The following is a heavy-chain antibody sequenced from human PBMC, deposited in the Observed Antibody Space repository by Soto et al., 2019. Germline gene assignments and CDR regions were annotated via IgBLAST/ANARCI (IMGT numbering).Heavy chain of an antibody. CDR3: ARAWDSSAYYYGDDALDI. CDR2: ISSSSSYI. D-gene: IGHD3-22*01. Sequence: GGSLRLSCAASGFTLSSYSMNCVRQAPGKGLEWVSSISSSSSYIYYADSVKGRFTISRDNSKNSLYLQMKSLRAEDTAVYYCARAWDSSAYYYGDDALDILVQGTMVTVSS. CDR1: GFTLSSYS. J-gene: IGHJ3*02. V-gene: IGHV3-21*01.